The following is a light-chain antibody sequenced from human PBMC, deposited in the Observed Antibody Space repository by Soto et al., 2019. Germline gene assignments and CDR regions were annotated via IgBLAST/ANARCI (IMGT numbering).Light chain of an antibody. CDR1: QSVSSN. CDR3: QEYNNWRPRT. J-gene: IGKJ1*01. V-gene: IGKV3-15*01. CDR2: GAS. Sequence: EIVMTQSPATLSVSPGEKATLSCRASQSVSSNLAWYQQKPGQAPRLLIYGASTRAYGIPARVSGSGSGTEFTLTVSNAESADLAVYSGQEYNNWRPRTFGDGNKVEIE.